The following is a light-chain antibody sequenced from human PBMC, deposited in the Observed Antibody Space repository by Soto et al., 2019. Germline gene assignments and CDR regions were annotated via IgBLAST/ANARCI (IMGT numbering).Light chain of an antibody. CDR3: QQYNSYAFT. CDR1: QTISNW. CDR2: DAA. Sequence: DIQMTQSPSTLSASVGDRVTITCRASQTISNWLAWYQQKPGKAPKLLIYDAAKLESGVPSRFSGSGSGTEFTLTISSLQPDDFGTYYCQQYNSYAFTVGPGTKVDIK. J-gene: IGKJ3*01. V-gene: IGKV1-5*01.